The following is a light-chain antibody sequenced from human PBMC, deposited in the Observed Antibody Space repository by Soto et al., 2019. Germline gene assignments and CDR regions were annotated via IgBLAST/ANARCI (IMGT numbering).Light chain of an antibody. V-gene: IGKV3-20*01. Sequence: EIEGILYPGIMTRSLGDRATXSCRASQIFNNNYISCSQQKPAHTPTLLIYIVSSRPTGIPDRFSGSRYKTDFTLTISTLEPEDFAMYYCLHHGRSRWSLGQGTKVEIK. CDR3: LHHGRSRWS. CDR1: QIFNNNY. CDR2: IVS. J-gene: IGKJ1*01.